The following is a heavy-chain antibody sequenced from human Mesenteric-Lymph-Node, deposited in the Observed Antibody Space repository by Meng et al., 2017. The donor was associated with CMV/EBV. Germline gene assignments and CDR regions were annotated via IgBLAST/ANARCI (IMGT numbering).Heavy chain of an antibody. Sequence: GSLRLSCTVSGGFVRSGSYFWSWIRQPPGKGLEWISYIHYSGSTDYNPSLKSRVTISVDTSKNQFSLQLSSVTAADTAVYYCARDPSPIVGAAYGVDVWGQGTTVTVSS. CDR3: ARDPSPIVGAAYGVDV. D-gene: IGHD1-26*01. V-gene: IGHV4-61*01. J-gene: IGHJ6*02. CDR2: IHYSGST. CDR1: GGFVRSGSYF.